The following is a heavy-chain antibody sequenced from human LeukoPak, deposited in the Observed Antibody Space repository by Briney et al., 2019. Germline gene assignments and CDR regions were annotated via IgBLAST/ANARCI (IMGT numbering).Heavy chain of an antibody. Sequence: GGSLRLSCAASGFTFSSYSMNWVRQAPGKGLQWISYISSSTNTIYYADSMKGRFTISRDNAKNSLYLQMNSLRAEDTAVYYCAKDIAVTTPLYGMDVWGQGTTVTVSS. CDR3: AKDIAVTTPLYGMDV. CDR1: GFTFSSYS. J-gene: IGHJ6*02. V-gene: IGHV3-48*01. D-gene: IGHD4-17*01. CDR2: ISSSTNTI.